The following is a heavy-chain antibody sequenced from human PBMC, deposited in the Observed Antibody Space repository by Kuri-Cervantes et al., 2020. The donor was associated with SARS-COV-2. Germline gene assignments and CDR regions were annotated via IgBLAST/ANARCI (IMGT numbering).Heavy chain of an antibody. D-gene: IGHD1-26*01. CDR3: ARLVLEAYSGSFYFDY. CDR1: GGSFSGYY. J-gene: IGHJ4*02. Sequence: GSLRLSCAVYGGSFSGYYWSWIRQPPGKGLEWIGSIFYSGSTFYNPSLKSRLTISVDTSKNQFSLKLTSVTAADTAVYYCARLVLEAYSGSFYFDYWGQGSLVTVSS. CDR2: IFYSGST. V-gene: IGHV4-34*12.